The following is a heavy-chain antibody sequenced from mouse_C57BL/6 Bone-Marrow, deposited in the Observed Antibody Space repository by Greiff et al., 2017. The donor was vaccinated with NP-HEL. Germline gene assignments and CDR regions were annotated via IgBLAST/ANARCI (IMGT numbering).Heavy chain of an antibody. J-gene: IGHJ2*01. D-gene: IGHD2-4*01. CDR3: AREFYYDYHFDY. CDR2: IDPSDSYN. Sequence: VQLQQPGAELVKPGASVKLSCKASGYTFTSYWMQWVKQRPGQGLEWIGEIDPSDSYNNYNQQLKGKATLPVDKSSITSYMQLSSLTSEDSAVYYCAREFYYDYHFDYWGQGTTLTVSS. CDR1: GYTFTSYW. V-gene: IGHV1-50*01.